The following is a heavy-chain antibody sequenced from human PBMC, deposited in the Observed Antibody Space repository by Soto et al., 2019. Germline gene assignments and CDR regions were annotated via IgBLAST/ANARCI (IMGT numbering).Heavy chain of an antibody. CDR3: VSQGIDYLSGLADV. CDR2: VYYTGDT. J-gene: IGHJ6*02. D-gene: IGHD1-26*01. V-gene: IGHV4-59*08. Sequence: QVQLQQSGPRLVKPSETLSLTCTVSSGPSRSYNWGWIRQSPRRGLEWLGYVYYTGDTAYNPSLKRRDTISDDTSPTTNSLILTAVTAADTAVYYCVSQGIDYLSGLADVWGQGTTVTVSS. CDR1: SGPSRSYN.